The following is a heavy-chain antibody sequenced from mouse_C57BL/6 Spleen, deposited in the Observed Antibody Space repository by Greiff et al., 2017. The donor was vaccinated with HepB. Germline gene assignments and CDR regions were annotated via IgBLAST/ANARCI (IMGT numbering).Heavy chain of an antibody. CDR3: ARDTTTVQDWYFDV. D-gene: IGHD1-1*01. CDR1: GFTFSSYA. V-gene: IGHV5-4*01. Sequence: EVQGVESGGGLVKPGGSLKLSCAASGFTFSSYAMSWVRQTPEKRLEWVATISDGGSYTYYPDNVKGRFTISRDNAKNNLYLQMSHLKSEDTAMDYCARDTTTVQDWYFDVWGTGTTVTVSS. J-gene: IGHJ1*03. CDR2: ISDGGSYT.